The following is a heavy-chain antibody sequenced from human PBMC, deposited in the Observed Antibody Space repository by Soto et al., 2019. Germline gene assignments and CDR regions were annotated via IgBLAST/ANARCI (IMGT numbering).Heavy chain of an antibody. CDR1: GFTFSSYS. CDR2: ISGSGGST. V-gene: IGHV3-23*01. D-gene: IGHD3-10*01. CDR3: ALESQWFGAFDI. J-gene: IGHJ3*02. Sequence: EVQLLESGGGLVQPGGSLRLSCAASGFTFSSYSMSWVRQAPGKGLEWVSAISGSGGSTYYADSVKGRFTISRDNSKNTLYLQMNSLRAEDTAVYYCALESQWFGAFDIWGQGTMVTVSS.